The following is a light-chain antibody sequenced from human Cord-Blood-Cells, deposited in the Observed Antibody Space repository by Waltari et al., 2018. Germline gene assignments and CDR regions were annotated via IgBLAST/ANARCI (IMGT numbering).Light chain of an antibody. Sequence: TQLSPVSTAPGTTAKPTCGASSIGDKKVECYQQKPGQAAVLVVDDDSGRPSGIPERFSGSNSGNTATLSISRVEAGDEADDYCQVWDSSSDHVVFGGGTKLTVL. J-gene: IGLJ2*01. CDR1: SIGDKK. CDR2: DDS. CDR3: QVWDSSSDHVV. V-gene: IGLV3-21*03.